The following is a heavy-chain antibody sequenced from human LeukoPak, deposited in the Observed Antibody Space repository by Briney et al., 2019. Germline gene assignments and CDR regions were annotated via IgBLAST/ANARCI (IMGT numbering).Heavy chain of an antibody. CDR1: GYSISSGYY. CDR2: IYHSGST. J-gene: IGHJ4*02. Sequence: PSETLSLISAVSGYSISSGYYWGWIRQPPGKGLEWIGSIYHSGSTYYNPSLKSRVTISVDTSKNQFSLKLSSVTAADTAVYYCARDSRRYYYGSGSYYIDYWGQGTLVTVSS. V-gene: IGHV4-38-2*02. D-gene: IGHD3-10*01. CDR3: ARDSRRYYYGSGSYYIDY.